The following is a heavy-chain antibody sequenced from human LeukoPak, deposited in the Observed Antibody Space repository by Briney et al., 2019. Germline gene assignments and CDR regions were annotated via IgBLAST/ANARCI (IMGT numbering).Heavy chain of an antibody. Sequence: GGSLRLSCAASGFTFSSAWMNWVRQAPGKGLEWVSGISGSGASTYLADSVRGRFSMSRDNSKNTLYLQMNSLRAEDTAVYYCAKGRISGTTPTMDVWGQGTAVTVSS. D-gene: IGHD1-20*01. CDR1: GFTFSSAW. V-gene: IGHV3-23*01. J-gene: IGHJ6*02. CDR2: ISGSGAST. CDR3: AKGRISGTTPTMDV.